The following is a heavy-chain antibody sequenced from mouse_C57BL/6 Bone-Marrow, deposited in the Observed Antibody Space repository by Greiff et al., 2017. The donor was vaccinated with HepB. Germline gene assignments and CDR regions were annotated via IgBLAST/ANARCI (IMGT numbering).Heavy chain of an antibody. CDR3: ASRLGGFAY. CDR1: GYAFSSSW. Sequence: VKLMESGPELVKPGASVKISCKASGYAFSSSWMNWVKQRPGRGLEWIGRIYPGDGDTNYNGKFKGKATLTADKSSSTAYMQLSSLTSEDSAVYFCASRLGGFAYWGQGTLVTVSA. D-gene: IGHD2-2*01. CDR2: IYPGDGDT. J-gene: IGHJ3*01. V-gene: IGHV1-82*01.